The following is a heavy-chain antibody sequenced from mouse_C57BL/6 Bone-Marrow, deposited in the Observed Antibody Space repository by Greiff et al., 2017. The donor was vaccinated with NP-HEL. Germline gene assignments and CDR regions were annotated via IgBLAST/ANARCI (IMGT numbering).Heavy chain of an antibody. J-gene: IGHJ3*01. D-gene: IGHD1-1*01. CDR3: ARALVLRSGAY. V-gene: IGHV5-4*03. CDR1: GFTFSSYA. CDR2: ISDGGSYT. Sequence: EVKLMESGGGLVKPGGSLKLSCAASGFTFSSYAMSWVRQTPEKRLEWVATISDGGSYTYYPDNVKGRFTISRDNAKNNLYLQMSHLKSEDTAMYYCARALVLRSGAYWGQGTLVTVSA.